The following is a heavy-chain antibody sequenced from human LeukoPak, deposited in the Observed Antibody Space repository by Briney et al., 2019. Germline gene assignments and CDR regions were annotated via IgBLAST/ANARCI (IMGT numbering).Heavy chain of an antibody. CDR3: ARERDDYDFWSGHSPNNWFDP. D-gene: IGHD3-3*01. J-gene: IGHJ5*02. V-gene: IGHV3-20*04. Sequence: GGSLRLSRAASGFTFDDYGMSWVRQAPGKGLEWVSGINWNGGSTGYADSVRGRFTISRDNAKNSLYLQMNSLRAEDTALYYCARERDDYDFWSGHSPNNWFDPWGQGTLVTVSS. CDR2: INWNGGST. CDR1: GFTFDDYG.